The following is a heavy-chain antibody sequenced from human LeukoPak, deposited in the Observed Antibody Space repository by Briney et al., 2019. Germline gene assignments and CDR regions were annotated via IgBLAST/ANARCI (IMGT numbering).Heavy chain of an antibody. Sequence: SQTLSLTCTVSGASFSSGGYYWNWIRQHPGKGLEWIGYISYSGSTDYNPSLKSRVTISVDTSKNQFSLKLSSVTAADTAVYYCAGGLFYYDSSGYPGDYWGQGTLVTVSS. CDR1: GASFSSGGYY. V-gene: IGHV4-31*03. CDR2: ISYSGST. J-gene: IGHJ4*02. CDR3: AGGLFYYDSSGYPGDY. D-gene: IGHD3-22*01.